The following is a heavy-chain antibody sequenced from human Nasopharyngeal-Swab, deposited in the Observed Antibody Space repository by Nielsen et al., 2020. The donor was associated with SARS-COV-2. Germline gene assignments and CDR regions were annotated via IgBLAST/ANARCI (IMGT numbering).Heavy chain of an antibody. J-gene: IGHJ4*02. CDR3: ARVAVVFDY. CDR1: GFTFSDYY. V-gene: IGHV3-11*01. CDR2: ISSSGSTI. Sequence: GESLKISCAASGFTFSDYYMSWVRQAPGKGLEWVSYISSSGSTIYYADSVKGRFTISRDNAKNSLYLQMNSLRAEDTAVYYCARVAVVFDYWGQGTLVTVSS. D-gene: IGHD6-19*01.